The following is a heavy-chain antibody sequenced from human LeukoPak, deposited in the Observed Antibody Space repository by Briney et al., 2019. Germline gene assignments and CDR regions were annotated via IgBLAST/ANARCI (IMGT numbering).Heavy chain of an antibody. CDR1: GFTFGSYA. CDR3: AREQWLVQSHFQH. J-gene: IGHJ1*01. Sequence: GRSLRLSCAASGFTFGSYAMHWIRQAPGKGLEWVAVISYDGSNKYYADSVKGRFTISRDNSKNKLYLQMNSVRAEDTAVYYCAREQWLVQSHFQHWGQGTLVTVSS. D-gene: IGHD6-19*01. V-gene: IGHV3-30*04. CDR2: ISYDGSNK.